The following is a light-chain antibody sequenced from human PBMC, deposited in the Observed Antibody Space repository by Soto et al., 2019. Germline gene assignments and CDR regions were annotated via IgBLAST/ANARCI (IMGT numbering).Light chain of an antibody. CDR2: AAS. CDR1: HSVSSSY. V-gene: IGKV3-20*01. CDR3: QQYGSSPWT. Sequence: EIVLTQSPTPLSLSPGERATLSCRASHSVSSSYLAWYQQKPGQAPRLLIYAASSRATGIPDRFSGSGSGTDFTLTISRLEPEDFAVYYCQQYGSSPWTFGQGTKVDIK. J-gene: IGKJ1*01.